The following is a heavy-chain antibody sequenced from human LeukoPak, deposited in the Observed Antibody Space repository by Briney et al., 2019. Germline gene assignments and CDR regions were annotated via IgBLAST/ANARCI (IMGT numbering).Heavy chain of an antibody. CDR2: INPSGGCT. J-gene: IGHJ4*02. V-gene: IGHV1-46*01. CDR1: GYTFTSYY. CDR3: ARAVGLTPFDY. Sequence: ASVKVSCKASGYTFTSYYMHWMRQAPGQGLEWMGIINPSGGCTSYAQKFQGRVTMTRDTSTSTVYMELSSLRSEDTAVYYCARAVGLTPFDYWGQGTLVIVSS. D-gene: IGHD1-26*01.